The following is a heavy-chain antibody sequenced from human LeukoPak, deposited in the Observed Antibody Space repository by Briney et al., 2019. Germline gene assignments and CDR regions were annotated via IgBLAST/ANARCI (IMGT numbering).Heavy chain of an antibody. Sequence: GESLKISCKGSGYSFTTYWIAWVRQMPGKGLEWMGIIYPGDSDTRYSPSFQGQVTISADKSSSTAYLQWNSLKASDTAMYYCARRSGGYHYWWFDPWGQGTQVTVSS. J-gene: IGHJ5*02. D-gene: IGHD5-12*01. CDR1: GYSFTTYW. CDR3: ARRSGGYHYWWFDP. V-gene: IGHV5-51*01. CDR2: IYPGDSDT.